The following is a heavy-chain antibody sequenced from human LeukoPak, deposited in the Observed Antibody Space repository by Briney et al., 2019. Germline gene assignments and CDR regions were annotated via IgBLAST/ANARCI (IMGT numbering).Heavy chain of an antibody. J-gene: IGHJ3*02. Sequence: SGGSLRLSCAASGFTFGTYAMSWVRQAPGKGLEWVSTISGSGGSTYYADSVKGRFTISRDNSKNTLYLQMNSLRAEDTAVYYCAKDYYGDYLGAFDISGQGKWSPSLQ. V-gene: IGHV3-23*01. CDR1: GFTFGTYA. CDR2: ISGSGGST. D-gene: IGHD4-17*01. CDR3: AKDYYGDYLGAFDI.